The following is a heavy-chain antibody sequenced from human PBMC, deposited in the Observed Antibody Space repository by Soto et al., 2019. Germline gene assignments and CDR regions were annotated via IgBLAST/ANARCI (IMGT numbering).Heavy chain of an antibody. D-gene: IGHD3-3*01. CDR2: ISWNSGSI. Sequence: GGSLRLSCAASGFTFDDYAMHWVRQAPGKGLEWVSGISWNSGSIGYADSVKGRFTISRDNAKNSLYLQMNSLRAEDTALYYCAKGGDYDFWSGYDYWGQGTLVTVSS. CDR3: AKGGDYDFWSGYDY. V-gene: IGHV3-9*01. CDR1: GFTFDDYA. J-gene: IGHJ4*02.